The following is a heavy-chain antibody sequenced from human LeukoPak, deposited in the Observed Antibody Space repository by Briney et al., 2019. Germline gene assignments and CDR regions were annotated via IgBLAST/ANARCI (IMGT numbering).Heavy chain of an antibody. CDR2: ISGSGGST. J-gene: IGHJ4*02. CDR3: AKYYRSSGDYFDY. CDR1: GFTFSSYG. V-gene: IGHV3-23*01. D-gene: IGHD3-22*01. Sequence: GRSLRLSCAASGFTFSSYGMSWVRQAPGKGLEWVSAISGSGGSTYYADSVKGRFTISRDNSKNTLYLQMNSLRAEDTAVYYCAKYYRSSGDYFDYWGQGTLVTVSS.